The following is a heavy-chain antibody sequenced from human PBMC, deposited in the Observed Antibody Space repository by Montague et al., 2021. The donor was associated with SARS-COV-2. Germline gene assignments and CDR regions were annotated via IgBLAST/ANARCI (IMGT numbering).Heavy chain of an antibody. CDR1: GGSFSGYY. D-gene: IGHD3-10*01. J-gene: IGHJ6*02. V-gene: IGHV4-34*01. CDR2: INHSGST. CDR3: ASGADDYYYAMDV. Sequence: SETLSLTCAVYGGSFSGYYWIWIRQPPGKGLEWIGEINHSGSTNYNPSLKSRVTISVDTSKNQFSLKLRSVTAADTAVYYCASGADDYYYAMDVWGQGTTVTVSS.